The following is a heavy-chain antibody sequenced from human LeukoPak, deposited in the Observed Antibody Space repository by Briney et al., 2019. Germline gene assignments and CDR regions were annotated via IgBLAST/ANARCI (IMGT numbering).Heavy chain of an antibody. CDR1: GGSLSGYY. CDR3: ARGRLHSGSGTRGDYFDS. V-gene: IGHV4-34*01. Sequence: KPSETLSLTCAVYGGSLSGYYWSWVRQPPGKGLEGFGEVNHSGSTNYNPSLKSRATISADASKNQFSLQLTSVTAADTAVYYCARGRLHSGSGTRGDYFDSWGQGTLVTVSS. CDR2: VNHSGST. D-gene: IGHD3-10*01. J-gene: IGHJ4*02.